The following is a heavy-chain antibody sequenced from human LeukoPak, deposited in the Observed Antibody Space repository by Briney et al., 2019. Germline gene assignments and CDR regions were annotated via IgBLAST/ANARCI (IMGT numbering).Heavy chain of an antibody. Sequence: GGSLRLSCAASGFTFSSYDMHWVRQAPCEGLEWVAVLWYDGNNRYYADSVKGRFTITRDNSKNTLYLQMNSLRAEDTAVYYCARVSAAGTCDYWGQGTLVTVSS. CDR2: LWYDGNNR. CDR1: GFTFSSYD. CDR3: ARVSAAGTCDY. V-gene: IGHV3-33*01. D-gene: IGHD6-13*01. J-gene: IGHJ4*02.